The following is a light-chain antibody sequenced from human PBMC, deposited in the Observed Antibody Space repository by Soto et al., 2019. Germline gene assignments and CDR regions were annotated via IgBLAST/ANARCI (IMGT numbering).Light chain of an antibody. CDR3: QQSYSMPPT. CDR1: QSITSY. J-gene: IGKJ4*01. V-gene: IGKV1-39*01. CDR2: AAS. Sequence: DIHMTQSPSSLSASVVYRVTITCLASQSITSYLNWYQQKPGEAPKLLIYAASSLESGVPSRFSGSGSGTDFTLTISSLQPEDFATFYCQQSYSMPPTFGGGTKVDIK.